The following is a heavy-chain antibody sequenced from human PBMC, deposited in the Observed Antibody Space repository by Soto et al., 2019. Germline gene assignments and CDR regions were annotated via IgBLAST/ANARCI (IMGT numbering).Heavy chain of an antibody. Sequence: EEHLVESGGGLVQPGGSLRLSCAISGFTFRRDWMNWVRQAPGKGLEWVAHVNQDGTQKYYVDSVKGRFTIFRDNAKNSLYLQMNSLRVEDTAVYYCSGGVGDAVWGQGTLVTVSS. CDR2: VNQDGTQK. CDR1: GFTFRRDW. J-gene: IGHJ4*02. V-gene: IGHV3-7*04. CDR3: SGGVGDAV. D-gene: IGHD1-26*01.